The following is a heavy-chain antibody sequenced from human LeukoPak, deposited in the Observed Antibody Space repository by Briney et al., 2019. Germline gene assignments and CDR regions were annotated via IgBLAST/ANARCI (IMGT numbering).Heavy chain of an antibody. Sequence: GGSLRLSCAASGFTFSRYWMQWVRQAPGKGLVWVSRINSDGSSTSYADSVKGRFTISRDNAKNTLYLQMNSLRAEDTAVYYCASVPLGAFDIWGQGTMVTVSS. V-gene: IGHV3-74*01. J-gene: IGHJ3*02. CDR2: INSDGSST. D-gene: IGHD2-2*01. CDR3: ASVPLGAFDI. CDR1: GFTFSRYW.